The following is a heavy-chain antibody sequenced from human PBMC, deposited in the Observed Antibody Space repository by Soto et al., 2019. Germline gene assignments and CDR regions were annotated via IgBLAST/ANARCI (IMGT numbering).Heavy chain of an antibody. CDR2: IYYSWGT. CDR1: GGSISTYY. Sequence: SETLSLTCTVSGGSISTYYWSWIRQPPGKGLEWIGYIYYSWGTNYNPSLKSRVTISVDTSKNQFSLKLTSVTAADTAVYYCARDEDAFDYWGLGTLVTVSS. J-gene: IGHJ4*02. CDR3: ARDEDAFDY. V-gene: IGHV4-59*01.